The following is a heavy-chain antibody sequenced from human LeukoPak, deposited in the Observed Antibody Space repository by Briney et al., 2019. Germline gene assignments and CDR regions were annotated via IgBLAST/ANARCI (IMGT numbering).Heavy chain of an antibody. D-gene: IGHD1-26*01. J-gene: IGHJ4*02. CDR3: ARGRGVGSYYPFDY. CDR2: IYTSGST. Sequence: PSETLSLTCTVSGGSISSYYWSWIRQPAGKGLEWIGRIYTSGSTNYNPSLKSRVTMSVDTSKNQFSLKLSSVTAADTAVYYCARGRGVGSYYPFDYWGQGTLVTVSS. CDR1: GGSISSYY. V-gene: IGHV4-4*07.